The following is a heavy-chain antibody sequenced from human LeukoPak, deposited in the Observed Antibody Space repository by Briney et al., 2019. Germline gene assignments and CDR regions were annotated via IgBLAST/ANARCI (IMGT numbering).Heavy chain of an antibody. CDR3: ARGIAVAAARYWFDP. Sequence: PSETLSLTCTVSGGSISSYYWSWIRQPPGKGLEWIGYIYYSGSTNYNPSLKSRVTISVDTSKNQFSLKLSSVTAADTAVYYCARGIAVAAARYWFDPWGQGTLVTVSS. J-gene: IGHJ5*02. D-gene: IGHD6-19*01. V-gene: IGHV4-59*08. CDR1: GGSISSYY. CDR2: IYYSGST.